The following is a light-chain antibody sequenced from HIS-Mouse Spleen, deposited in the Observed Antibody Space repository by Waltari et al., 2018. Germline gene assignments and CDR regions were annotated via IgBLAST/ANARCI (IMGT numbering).Light chain of an antibody. CDR2: WAS. V-gene: IGKV4-1*01. CDR3: QQYYSTPYT. Sequence: DIVMTQSPDSLAVSLGERATINSKSSQSVLYSSNNKNYLAWYQQKPGQPPKLRIYWASTRESGVPDRFSGSGSGTDFTLTISSLQAEDVAVYYCQQYYSTPYTFGQGTKLEIK. J-gene: IGKJ2*01. CDR1: QSVLYSSNNKNY.